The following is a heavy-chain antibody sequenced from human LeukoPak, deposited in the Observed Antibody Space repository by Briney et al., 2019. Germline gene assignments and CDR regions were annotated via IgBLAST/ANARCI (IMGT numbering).Heavy chain of an antibody. CDR2: ISSSSSYI. CDR3: ARVRGRNSHDAFDI. V-gene: IGHV3-21*01. J-gene: IGHJ3*02. D-gene: IGHD3-3*01. Sequence: GGSLRLSCAASGFTFSSYSMNWVRQAPGKGLEWASSISSSSSYIYYADSVKGRFTISRDNAKNSLYLQMNSLRAEDTAVYYCARVRGRNSHDAFDIWGQGTMVTVSS. CDR1: GFTFSSYS.